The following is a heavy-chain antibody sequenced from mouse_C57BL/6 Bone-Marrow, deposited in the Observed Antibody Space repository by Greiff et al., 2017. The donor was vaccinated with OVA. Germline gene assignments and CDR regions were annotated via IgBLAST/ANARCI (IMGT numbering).Heavy chain of an antibody. CDR1: GFTFSDYG. D-gene: IGHD2-3*01. CDR3: ARRWLLAMDY. V-gene: IGHV5-17*01. J-gene: IGHJ4*01. CDR2: ISSGSSTI. Sequence: EVMLVESGGGLVKPGGSLKLSCAASGFTFSDYGMHWVRQAPEKGLEWVAYISSGSSTIYYADTVKGRFTISRDNAKNTLFLQMTSLRSEDTAMYYCARRWLLAMDYWGQGTSVTVSS.